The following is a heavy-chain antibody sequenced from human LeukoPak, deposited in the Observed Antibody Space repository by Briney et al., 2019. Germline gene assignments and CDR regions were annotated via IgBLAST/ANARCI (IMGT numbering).Heavy chain of an antibody. J-gene: IGHJ5*02. V-gene: IGHV1-2*02. Sequence: ASVRVSCKTSGYSFTDYYIHWVRQAPGQGLEWMGWINTKSGRTSSARKFQGRVTMTRDPSITTVYMDMAWLTSDDMAIYFCARADFIDAGPYLIGPWGQGTLVTDSS. CDR3: ARADFIDAGPYLIGP. D-gene: IGHD3-3*01. CDR2: INTKSGRT. CDR1: GYSFTDYY.